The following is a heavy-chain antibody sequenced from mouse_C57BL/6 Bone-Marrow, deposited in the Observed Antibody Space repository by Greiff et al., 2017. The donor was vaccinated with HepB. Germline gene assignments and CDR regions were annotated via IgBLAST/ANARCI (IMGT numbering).Heavy chain of an antibody. V-gene: IGHV14-4*01. CDR1: GFNIKDDY. Sequence: VHVKQSGAELVRPGASVKLSCTASGFNIKDDYMHWVKQRPEQGLEWIGWIHPENGDTEYASKFQGKATITADTSSNTAYLQLSSLTSEDTAVYYCTFYGNYPYFDYWGQGTTLTVSS. J-gene: IGHJ2*01. D-gene: IGHD2-1*01. CDR3: TFYGNYPYFDY. CDR2: IHPENGDT.